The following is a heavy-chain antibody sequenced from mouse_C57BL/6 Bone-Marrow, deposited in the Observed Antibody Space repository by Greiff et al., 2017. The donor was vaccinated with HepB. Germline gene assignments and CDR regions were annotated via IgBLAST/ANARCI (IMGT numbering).Heavy chain of an antibody. CDR2: IDPSDSYT. CDR3: ARDPYYYGSSYWYFDV. CDR1: GYTFTSYW. D-gene: IGHD1-1*01. V-gene: IGHV1-69*01. Sequence: QVQLQQSGAELVMPGASVKLSCKASGYTFTSYWMHWVKQRPGQGLEWIGEIDPSDSYTNYNQKFKGKSTLTVDKSSSTAYMQLSSLTSEDSAVYYCARDPYYYGSSYWYFDVWGTGTTVTVSS. J-gene: IGHJ1*03.